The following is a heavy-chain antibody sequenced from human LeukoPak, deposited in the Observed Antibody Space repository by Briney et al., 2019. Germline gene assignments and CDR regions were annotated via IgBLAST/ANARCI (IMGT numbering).Heavy chain of an antibody. D-gene: IGHD3-22*01. CDR3: ARGAAYYDSSDYYFDY. CDR1: GGSISSGDYY. J-gene: IGHJ4*02. V-gene: IGHV4-30-4*01. Sequence: SETLSLTCTVSGGSISSGDYYWSWIRQPPGKGLEWIGYIYYSGSTYYNPSLKSRVTISVDTSKNQFSLKLSSVTAADTAVYYCARGAAYYDSSDYYFDYWGQGTLVTVSS. CDR2: IYYSGST.